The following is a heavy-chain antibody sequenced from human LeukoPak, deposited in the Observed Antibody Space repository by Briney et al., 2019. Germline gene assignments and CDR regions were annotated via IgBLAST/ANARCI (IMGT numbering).Heavy chain of an antibody. J-gene: IGHJ4*02. Sequence: GASVKVSCKASGYTFTNYAVHWVRQAPGQRLEWMGWINAGNGKTNYSQKFQVRVTLTRDISASTVYMELSSLRSEDTAVYYCARGYYDLLTGHVVTYYFDYWGQGTLVTVSS. D-gene: IGHD3-9*01. V-gene: IGHV1-3*01. CDR2: INAGNGKT. CDR3: ARGYYDLLTGHVVTYYFDY. CDR1: GYTFTNYA.